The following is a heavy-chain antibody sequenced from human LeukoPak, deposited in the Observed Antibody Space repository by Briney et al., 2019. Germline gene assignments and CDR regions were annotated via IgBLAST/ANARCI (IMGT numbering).Heavy chain of an antibody. Sequence: SVKVSCKASGGTFSNYAISWVRQAPGQGLEWMGGIIPIFGTANYAQKFQGRVTITADESTSTAYMELSSLRSEDTAVYYCARDLEAVAVAGKGYWGQGTLVTVSS. CDR3: ARDLEAVAVAGKGY. V-gene: IGHV1-69*01. J-gene: IGHJ4*02. D-gene: IGHD6-19*01. CDR2: IIPIFGTA. CDR1: GGTFSNYA.